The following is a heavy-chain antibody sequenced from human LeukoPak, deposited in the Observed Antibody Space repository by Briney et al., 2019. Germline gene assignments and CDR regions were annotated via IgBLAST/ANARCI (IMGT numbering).Heavy chain of an antibody. D-gene: IGHD3-16*02. CDR2: IHGGGDVT. Sequence: PGGSLRLSCRASRFSFGDYAMNWVRQAPEKGLEWVSTIHGGGDVTYYADSVKGRFTISRDNSRNTLYLQMNSLRAEDTAVYYCAKALSSSFYYFDLGGRGTLVTVSS. J-gene: IGHJ2*01. CDR3: AKALSSSFYYFDL. V-gene: IGHV3-23*01. CDR1: RFSFGDYA.